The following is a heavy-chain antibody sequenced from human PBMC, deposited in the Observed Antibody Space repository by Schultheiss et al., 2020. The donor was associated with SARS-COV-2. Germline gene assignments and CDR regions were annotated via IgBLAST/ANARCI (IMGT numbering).Heavy chain of an antibody. CDR1: GFTFSSYW. V-gene: IGHV3-23*01. Sequence: GGSLRLSCGASGFTFSSYWMHWVRQAPGKGLEWVSAISGSGGSTYYADSVKGRFTISRDNSKNTLYLQMNSLRAEDTAVYYCATAPYISGWTAEFDYWGQGTLVTVSS. CDR3: ATAPYISGWTAEFDY. CDR2: ISGSGGST. D-gene: IGHD6-19*01. J-gene: IGHJ4*02.